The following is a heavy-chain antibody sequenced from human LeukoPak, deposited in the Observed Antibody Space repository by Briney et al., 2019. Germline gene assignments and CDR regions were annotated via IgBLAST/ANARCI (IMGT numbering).Heavy chain of an antibody. D-gene: IGHD2-15*01. J-gene: IGHJ4*02. CDR2: ISYDGSNK. CDR3: ATSGYCSGGSCYSFDY. CDR1: GFTFSSYA. V-gene: IGHV3-30-3*01. Sequence: GGSLRLSCAASGFTFSSYAMHWVRQAPGKGLEWVAVISYDGSNKYYADSVKGRFTISRDNSKNTLYLQMNSLGAEDTAVYYCATSGYCSGGSCYSFDYWGQGTLVTVSS.